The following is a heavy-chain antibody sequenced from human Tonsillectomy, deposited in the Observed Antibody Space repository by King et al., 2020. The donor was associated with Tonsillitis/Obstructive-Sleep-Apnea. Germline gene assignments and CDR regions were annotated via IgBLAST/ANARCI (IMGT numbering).Heavy chain of an antibody. CDR1: GGSISNYY. V-gene: IGHV4-59*01. CDR2: IFYNGST. J-gene: IGHJ5*02. D-gene: IGHD3-16*02. Sequence: VQLQESGPGLVKPSETLSLTCTVSGGSISNYYWNWIRQPPEKGMEWIGYIFYNGSTNYSPSLKSRVTISLDTSKNQFSLKLSSVTAADTAVYYCATGGTWGSYRYNRYSSWGQGTLVTVSS. CDR3: ATGGTWGSYRYNRYSS.